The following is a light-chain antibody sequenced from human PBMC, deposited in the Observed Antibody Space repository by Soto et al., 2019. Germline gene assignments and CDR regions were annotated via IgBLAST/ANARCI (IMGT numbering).Light chain of an antibody. CDR2: AAS. CDR1: QSISKY. Sequence: DIQMTQSPSSLSASVGDRVTITCRASQSISKYLNWYQQKPGQAPNLLIYAASTLQSGVPSRFSGSGSGTDFTLTISSLQPEDFATYYCQQSYSTPPDTFGQGTKLXI. J-gene: IGKJ2*01. V-gene: IGKV1-39*01. CDR3: QQSYSTPPDT.